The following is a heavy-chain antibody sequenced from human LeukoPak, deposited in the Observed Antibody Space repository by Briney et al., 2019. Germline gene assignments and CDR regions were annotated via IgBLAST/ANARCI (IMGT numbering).Heavy chain of an antibody. CDR1: GFTFSSYG. D-gene: IGHD1-26*01. CDR2: IKSKTDGGTT. Sequence: PGRSLRLSCAASGFTFSSYGMHWVRQAPGKGLEWVGRIKSKTDGGTTDYAAPVKGRFSISRDDSKNTLYLQMNSLKTEDTAVYYCCTGVVGGTTDWGQGILVTVSS. CDR3: CTGVVGGTTD. J-gene: IGHJ4*02. V-gene: IGHV3-15*01.